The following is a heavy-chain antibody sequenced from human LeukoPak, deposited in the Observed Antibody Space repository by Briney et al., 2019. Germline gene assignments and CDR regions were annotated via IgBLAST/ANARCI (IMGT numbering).Heavy chain of an antibody. CDR3: ARGGMWLAFDP. J-gene: IGHJ5*02. V-gene: IGHV4-59*01. Sequence: SETLSLTCTVSGGSISNYYWSWLRQPPGKGLEWIGSIYYSGSTNYNSSLKSRVTISVDTSKNQFSLKLSSVTAADTAVYYCARGGMWLAFDPWGQGTLVTVSS. D-gene: IGHD6-19*01. CDR2: IYYSGST. CDR1: GGSISNYY.